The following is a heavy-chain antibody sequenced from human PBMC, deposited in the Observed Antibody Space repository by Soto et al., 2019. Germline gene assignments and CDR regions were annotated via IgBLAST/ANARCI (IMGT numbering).Heavy chain of an antibody. CDR1: GGSISSYY. D-gene: IGHD2-21*01. CDR2: IYYSGST. J-gene: IGHJ4*02. CDR3: ARRWGGTFDY. V-gene: IGHV4-59*01. Sequence: QVQLQESGPGLVKPSETLSLTCTVSGGSISSYYWSWIRQPPGKGLEWIGYIYYSGSTNYTPSLKSRVTISVDTSKNQFSPKLTSVTAADTAVYYCARRWGGTFDYWGQGTLVTVSS.